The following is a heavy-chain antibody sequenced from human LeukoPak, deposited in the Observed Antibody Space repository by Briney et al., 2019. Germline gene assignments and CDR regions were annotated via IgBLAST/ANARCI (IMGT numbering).Heavy chain of an antibody. Sequence: SVKVSCKASGGTFSNYAISWVRQAPGQGLEWMGRIIPMFGTTNYAQKFQGRVTITTDESTSTAYMEVSSLRIEDAAVYYCASVTVTTWAPDGHMDVWGKGTTVTVCS. V-gene: IGHV1-69*05. D-gene: IGHD4-11*01. CDR3: ASVTVTTWAPDGHMDV. CDR1: GGTFSNYA. CDR2: IIPMFGTT. J-gene: IGHJ6*03.